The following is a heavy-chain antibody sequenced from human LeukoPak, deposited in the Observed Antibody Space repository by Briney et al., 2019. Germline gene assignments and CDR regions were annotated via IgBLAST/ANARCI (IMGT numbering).Heavy chain of an antibody. V-gene: IGHV3-23*01. CDR1: GFTFSSYA. D-gene: IGHD3-3*01. CDR2: ISGSGGST. CDR3: ARDSSGITIFGVGNNFDY. J-gene: IGHJ4*02. Sequence: GGSLRLSCAASGFTFSSYAMSWVRQAPGKGLEWVSAISGSGGSTYYADSVKGRFTISRGNSKNSLYLQMNSLRAEDTAVYYCARDSSGITIFGVGNNFDYWGQGTLVTVSS.